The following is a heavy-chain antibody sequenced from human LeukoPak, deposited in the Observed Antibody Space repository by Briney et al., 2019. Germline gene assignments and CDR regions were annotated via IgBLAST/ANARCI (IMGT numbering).Heavy chain of an antibody. Sequence: PSETLSLTCAVYGGSFSGYYWSWIRQPPGKGLEWIGEINHSGSTNYNPSLKSRVTISVDTSKNQFSLKLNSVTAADTAVYYCAKSNGYGLVDIWGQGTMVTVSS. CDR2: INHSGST. CDR1: GGSFSGYY. CDR3: AKSNGYGLVDI. V-gene: IGHV4-34*01. D-gene: IGHD3-10*01. J-gene: IGHJ3*02.